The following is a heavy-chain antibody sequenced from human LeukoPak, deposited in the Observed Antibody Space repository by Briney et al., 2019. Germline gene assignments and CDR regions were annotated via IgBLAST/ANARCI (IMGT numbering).Heavy chain of an antibody. CDR3: ARAAFGYYGSGSYYKSGFDY. CDR1: GGSISSGSYY. V-gene: IGHV4-61*02. Sequence: PSQTLSLTCTVSGGSISSGSYYWSWIRQPAGKGLEWIGRIYTSGSANYNASLKSRVTISVDTSKNQFSLKPSSVTAADTAVYYCARAAFGYYGSGSYYKSGFDYWGQGTLVTVSS. CDR2: IYTSGSA. D-gene: IGHD3-10*01. J-gene: IGHJ4*02.